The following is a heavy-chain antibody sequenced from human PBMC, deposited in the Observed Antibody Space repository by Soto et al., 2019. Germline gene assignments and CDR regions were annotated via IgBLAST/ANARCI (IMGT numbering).Heavy chain of an antibody. D-gene: IGHD3-22*01. CDR2: ISGSGGST. CDR1: GFTFSSYA. V-gene: IGHV3-23*01. J-gene: IGHJ4*02. Sequence: LRLSCAASGFTFSSYAMSWVRQAPGKGLEWVSAISGSGGSTYYADSVKGRFTVSRDNSKNTLYLQMNSLRAEDTAVYYCAKVGLRYYYDSRYFDYWGQGTLVTVSS. CDR3: AKVGLRYYYDSRYFDY.